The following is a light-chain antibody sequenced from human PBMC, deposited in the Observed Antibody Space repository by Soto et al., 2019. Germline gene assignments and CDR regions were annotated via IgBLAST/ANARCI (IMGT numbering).Light chain of an antibody. J-gene: IGLJ3*02. V-gene: IGLV1-47*02. CDR2: SNN. CDR3: ASCDDSPSGSWV. Sequence: QSVLTQPPSASGTPGQRVTISCSGSSSNIGSNYVYWYQQLPGTAPKLLIYSNNQRPSGVPDRFSGSKSGTSASLAISGLRSEDEADYYCASCDDSPSGSWVFGGGTKLTVL. CDR1: SSNIGSNY.